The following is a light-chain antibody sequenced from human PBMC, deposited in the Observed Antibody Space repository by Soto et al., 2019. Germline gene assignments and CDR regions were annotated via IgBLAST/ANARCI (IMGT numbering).Light chain of an antibody. CDR2: SAS. Sequence: DIPMTQSPSSLSASVGDRVTITCRASQSISYYLNWYHQKPGKAPKLLIYSASSLQSGVPSRFSGSGSGTDFTLTISSLQPEDFATYYCQQSYSTPRTFGHGTKVEIK. CDR3: QQSYSTPRT. V-gene: IGKV1-39*01. CDR1: QSISYY. J-gene: IGKJ1*01.